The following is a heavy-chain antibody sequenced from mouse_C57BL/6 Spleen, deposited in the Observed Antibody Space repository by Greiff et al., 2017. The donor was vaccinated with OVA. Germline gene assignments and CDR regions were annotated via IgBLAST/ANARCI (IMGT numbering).Heavy chain of an antibody. CDR3: ARSGSSYPYYFYY. Sequence: QVQLKESGAELVRPGTSVKVSCKASGYAFTNYLIEWVKQRPGQGLEWIGVINPGSGGTNYNEQFKGKATLTADKSSSTAYMQLSSLTSEDSAVYFCARSGSSYPYYFYYWGQGTTLTVSS. V-gene: IGHV1-54*01. CDR2: INPGSGGT. D-gene: IGHD1-1*01. J-gene: IGHJ2*01. CDR1: GYAFTNYL.